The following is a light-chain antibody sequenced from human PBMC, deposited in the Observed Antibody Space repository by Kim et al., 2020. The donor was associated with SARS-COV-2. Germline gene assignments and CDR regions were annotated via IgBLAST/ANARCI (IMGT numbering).Light chain of an antibody. J-gene: IGLJ1*01. V-gene: IGLV3-19*01. Sequence: SSELTQDPAVSVALGQTVRITCQGDSLRSYYASWYQQKPGQAPVLVIYGKNNRPSGIPDRFSGSTSGNTASLTITGAQAEDEADYYCKSRDSSDSHYVFG. CDR3: KSRDSSDSHYV. CDR2: GKN. CDR1: SLRSYY.